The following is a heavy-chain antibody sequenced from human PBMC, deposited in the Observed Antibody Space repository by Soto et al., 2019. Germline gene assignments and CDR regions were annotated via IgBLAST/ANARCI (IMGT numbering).Heavy chain of an antibody. D-gene: IGHD4-17*01. CDR3: ARLPKGTTVTS. CDR2: ITSTSGTI. Sequence: EVQLVESGGVLVQPGGSLRLSCAASGFSFSNYSMNWVRQAPGKGLEWVSYITSTSGTIYYADSVKGRFTTSRDNAKNSLDLQMNSLGDEDTAVYYCARLPKGTTVTSWGRGTLVTVSS. V-gene: IGHV3-48*02. J-gene: IGHJ4*02. CDR1: GFSFSNYS.